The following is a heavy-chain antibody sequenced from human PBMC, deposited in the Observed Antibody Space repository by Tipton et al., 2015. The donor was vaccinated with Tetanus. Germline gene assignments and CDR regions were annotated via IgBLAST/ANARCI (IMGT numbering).Heavy chain of an antibody. CDR3: ATSVDTAYESGFDP. J-gene: IGHJ5*02. D-gene: IGHD5-18*01. V-gene: IGHV3-48*01. Sequence: AASGFTFSSYSMNWVRQAPGKGLEWVSYISSSSSTIYYADSVKGRFTISRDNSKNTLYLQMNSLRAEDTAVYYCATSVDTAYESGFDPWGQGTLVTVSS. CDR1: GFTFSSYS. CDR2: ISSSSSTI.